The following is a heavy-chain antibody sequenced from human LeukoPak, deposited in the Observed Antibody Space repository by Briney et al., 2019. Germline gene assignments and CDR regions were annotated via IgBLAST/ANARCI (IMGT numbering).Heavy chain of an antibody. J-gene: IGHJ4*02. CDR1: GGSISSYY. Sequence: SEILSLTCTVSGGSISSYYWSWIRQPPGKGLEWIGYIYYSGSTNYNPSLKSRVTISVDTSKNQFSLKLSSVTAADTAVYYCARGINDYGENFDYWGQGTLVTVSS. CDR3: ARGINDYGENFDY. D-gene: IGHD4-17*01. CDR2: IYYSGST. V-gene: IGHV4-59*01.